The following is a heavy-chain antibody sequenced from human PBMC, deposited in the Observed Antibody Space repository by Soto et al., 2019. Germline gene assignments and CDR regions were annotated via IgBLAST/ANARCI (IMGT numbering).Heavy chain of an antibody. J-gene: IGHJ5*02. V-gene: IGHV3-23*01. CDR3: AKTGVVQAAMGGFNWFEP. Sequence: GGSLRLSCAASGFTFSSYAMSWVRQAPGKGLEWVSAISGSGGSTYYADSVKGRVTISRGKSKNTRYVQMNSLRDEDTAVYYCAKTGVVQAAMGGFNWFEPWGQGTLVTVSS. CDR2: ISGSGGST. CDR1: GFTFSSYA. D-gene: IGHD2-2*01.